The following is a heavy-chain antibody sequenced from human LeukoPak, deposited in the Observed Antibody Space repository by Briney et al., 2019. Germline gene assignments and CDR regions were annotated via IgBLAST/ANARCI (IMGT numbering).Heavy chain of an antibody. CDR2: IKSKTDGGTT. D-gene: IGHD3-22*01. CDR3: TTTYYYDSSN. Sequence: GGSLRLSCAASGFTFSSYGMSWVRQAPGKGLEWVGRIKSKTDGGTTDYAAPVKGRFTISRDDSKNTLYLQMNSLKTEDTAVYYCTTTYYYDSSNWGQGTLVTVSS. J-gene: IGHJ4*02. CDR1: GFTFSSYG. V-gene: IGHV3-15*01.